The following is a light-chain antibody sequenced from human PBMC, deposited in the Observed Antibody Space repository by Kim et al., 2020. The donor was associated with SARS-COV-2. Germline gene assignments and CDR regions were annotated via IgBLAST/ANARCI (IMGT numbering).Light chain of an antibody. CDR1: QSINIW. CDR3: QKYDKYPYT. Sequence: DIQMTQTPSTLSASVGDRVTITCRASQSINIWLAWYQQKPGKAPKLLIYKASSLESGVPSRFSGSGSGTEFTLTINTLQPDDFATYYCQKYDKYPYTFGQGTKLEI. CDR2: KAS. V-gene: IGKV1-5*03. J-gene: IGKJ2*01.